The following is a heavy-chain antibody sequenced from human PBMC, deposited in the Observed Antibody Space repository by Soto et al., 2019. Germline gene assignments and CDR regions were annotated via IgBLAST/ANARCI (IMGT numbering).Heavy chain of an antibody. Sequence: PSETLSLTCAVYGGSFSGYYWSWIRQPPGKGLEWIGEINHSGSTNYNPSLKSRVTISVDTSKNQFSLKLSSVTAADTAVYYCARGPYSYGSYYFDYWGQGTLVTVSS. V-gene: IGHV4-34*01. CDR1: GGSFSGYY. CDR3: ARGPYSYGSYYFDY. CDR2: INHSGST. J-gene: IGHJ4*02. D-gene: IGHD5-18*01.